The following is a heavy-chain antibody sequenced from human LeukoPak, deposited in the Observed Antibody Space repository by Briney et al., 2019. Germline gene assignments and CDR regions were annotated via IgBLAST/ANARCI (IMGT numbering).Heavy chain of an antibody. Sequence: GGSLRLSCAASGFTFSNFWMSWVRQAPGKGLEWVANIKQDGIEKYYLDSVRGRFTISRDNAKNSLFLQMNSLRAEDTAVYYCARDGCTSTTCSTLGGFSSWGQGTLVTVSS. CDR1: GFTFSNFW. J-gene: IGHJ5*02. CDR3: ARDGCTSTTCSTLGGFSS. D-gene: IGHD2-2*01. CDR2: IKQDGIEK. V-gene: IGHV3-7*01.